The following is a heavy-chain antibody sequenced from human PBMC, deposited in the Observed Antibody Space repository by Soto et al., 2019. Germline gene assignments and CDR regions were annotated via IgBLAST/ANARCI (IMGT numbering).Heavy chain of an antibody. D-gene: IGHD2-2*01. CDR2: VWYDGSSK. V-gene: IGHV3-33*01. CDR3: AREIASSYEGMDV. J-gene: IGHJ6*02. Sequence: GGSLRLSCEASGFTFSNFGMNWVRQAPGKGLEWVARVWYDGSSKYYVDSVKGRFTISRDNSKETVYLQMNSLRAEDTGVYYCAREIASSYEGMDVWDPETTLTVSS. CDR1: GFTFSNFG.